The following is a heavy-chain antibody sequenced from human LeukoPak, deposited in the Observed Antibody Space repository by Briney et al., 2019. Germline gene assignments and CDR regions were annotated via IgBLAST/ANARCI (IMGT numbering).Heavy chain of an antibody. D-gene: IGHD6-19*01. J-gene: IGHJ4*02. CDR2: INNSGDER. Sequence: GGSLTLSCAASGFSFSSDGMSWFRQAPGKGLEWVSTINNSGDERHYADSVRGRVFLSRDNSNRRLTLYMNNLRVEDTAVYYCERDPSEYEWKRGWYRDFWGQGSQVTVSS. CDR1: GFSFSSDG. CDR3: ERDPSEYEWKRGWYRDF. V-gene: IGHV3-23*01.